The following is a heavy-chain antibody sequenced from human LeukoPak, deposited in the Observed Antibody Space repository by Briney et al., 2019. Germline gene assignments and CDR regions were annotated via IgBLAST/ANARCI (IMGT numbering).Heavy chain of an antibody. CDR3: ARYYYDSSGIDY. CDR1: GGSISSSSYY. CDR2: NYYSGST. Sequence: SETLSLTCTVSGGSISSSSYYWGWIRQPPGKGLEWIGSNYYSGSTYYNPSLKSRVTISVDTSKNQFSLKLSSVTAADTAVYYCARYYYDSSGIDYWGQGTLVTVSS. D-gene: IGHD3-22*01. J-gene: IGHJ4*02. V-gene: IGHV4-39*07.